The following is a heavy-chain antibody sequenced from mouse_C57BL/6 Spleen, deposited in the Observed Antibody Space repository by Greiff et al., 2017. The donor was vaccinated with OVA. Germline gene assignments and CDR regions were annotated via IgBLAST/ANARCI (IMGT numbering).Heavy chain of an antibody. Sequence: QVQLQQPGAELVMPGASVKLSCKASGYTFTSYWMHWVKQRPGQGLEWIGEIDPSDSYTNYNQQFKGKSTLTVDKSSSTAYMQLSSLTSEDSAVYYCARNYYGSSPYFDVWGTGTTVTVSS. CDR3: ARNYYGSSPYFDV. CDR2: IDPSDSYT. J-gene: IGHJ1*03. D-gene: IGHD1-1*01. CDR1: GYTFTSYW. V-gene: IGHV1-69*01.